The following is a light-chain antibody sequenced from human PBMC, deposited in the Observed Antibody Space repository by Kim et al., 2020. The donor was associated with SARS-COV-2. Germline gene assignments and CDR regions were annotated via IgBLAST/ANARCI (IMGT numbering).Light chain of an antibody. J-gene: IGKJ4*01. CDR2: AAF. Sequence: DIQMTQSPSSLSASVGDRVTITCRPSQSISNYLNWYQQKPGKAPKLLIYAAFSLQSGVPSRFSGSGSGTNFTLTISSLQPEDFATYYCQQAYRTPLTFGGGTKVDIK. V-gene: IGKV1-39*01. CDR3: QQAYRTPLT. CDR1: QSISNY.